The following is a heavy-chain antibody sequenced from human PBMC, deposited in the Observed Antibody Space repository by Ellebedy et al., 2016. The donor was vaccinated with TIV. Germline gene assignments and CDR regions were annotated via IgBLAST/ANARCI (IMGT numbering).Heavy chain of an antibody. CDR3: ARRNPSGYDPFFDY. V-gene: IGHV3-7*01. D-gene: IGHD5-12*01. J-gene: IGHJ4*02. CDR2: INQDGREQ. Sequence: GESLKISCAASGFSFSSYWMTWVRQAPGKGLEWVANINQDGREQYYGDSVKGRLTMTSDNAKNTLYLQMNSLRAEDTAVYYCARRNPSGYDPFFDYWGQGILVTVSS. CDR1: GFSFSSYW.